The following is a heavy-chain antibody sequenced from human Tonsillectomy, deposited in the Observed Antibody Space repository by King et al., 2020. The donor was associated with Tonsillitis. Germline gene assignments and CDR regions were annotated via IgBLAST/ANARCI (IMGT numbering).Heavy chain of an antibody. CDR2: IIPIFGSA. V-gene: IGHV1-69*01. Sequence: HVQLVESGPEVKNPGSSVKVSCKASGGTFSSFAISWVRQAPGHGLEWMGGIIPIFGSASYAQRFQGRVTVTADESTSTAYMELNSLTSEDTAIYYCARDSPDVVRGTTRGFFDYWGQGTLVTVSS. J-gene: IGHJ4*02. D-gene: IGHD3-10*01. CDR3: ARDSPDVVRGTTRGFFDY. CDR1: GGTFSSFA.